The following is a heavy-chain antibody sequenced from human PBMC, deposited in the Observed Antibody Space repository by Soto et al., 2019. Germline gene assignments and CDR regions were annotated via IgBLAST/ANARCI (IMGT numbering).Heavy chain of an antibody. CDR3: ERDQNFFDSSGYYDH. CDR2: ISPYNGNT. Sequence: QIQLVQSAAEVKKPGASVKVSCKTSGYTFVSYGISWVRQAPGQGLEWMGWISPYNGNTNFAQRFRGRVTLTTDTSTDIVYMDLGSLKSDDTAVYYCERDQNFFDSSGYYDHWGQGTVITVSS. J-gene: IGHJ5*02. V-gene: IGHV1-18*04. CDR1: GYTFVSYG. D-gene: IGHD3-22*01.